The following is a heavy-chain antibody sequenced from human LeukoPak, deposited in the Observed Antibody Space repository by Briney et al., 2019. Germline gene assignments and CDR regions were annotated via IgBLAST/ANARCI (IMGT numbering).Heavy chain of an antibody. CDR1: GFTFSAYS. CDR3: ARVRSGWYDDY. CDR2: IGPTSDIV. Sequence: GGSLRLSCAASGFTFSAYSMSWVRQAPGKGLEWVSFIGPTSDIVFYADSVKGRFTISRDNAKNPLYLQVNSLRDEDTAVYYCARVRSGWYDDYWGQGTLVTVSS. J-gene: IGHJ4*02. D-gene: IGHD6-19*01. V-gene: IGHV3-48*02.